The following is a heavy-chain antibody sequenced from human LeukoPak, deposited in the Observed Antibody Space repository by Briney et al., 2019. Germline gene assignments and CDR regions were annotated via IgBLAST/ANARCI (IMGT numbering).Heavy chain of an antibody. CDR2: VGTAGDT. V-gene: IGHV3-13*01. CDR3: ARRGDSRGYYDAFDI. J-gene: IGHJ3*02. CDR1: GFTFSSYN. Sequence: GGSLGLSCTASGFTFSSYNMHWVRQPTGKGLEWVSAVGTAGDTYYPGSVKGRFTISRENAKNSLYLQMNSLRAGDTAVHYCARRGDSRGYYDAFDIWGQGTMVTVSS. D-gene: IGHD3-22*01.